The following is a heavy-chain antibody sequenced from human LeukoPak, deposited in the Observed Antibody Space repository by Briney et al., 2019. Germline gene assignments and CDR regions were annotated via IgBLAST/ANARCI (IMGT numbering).Heavy chain of an antibody. CDR3: ARSQARLGWFDP. D-gene: IGHD6-19*01. J-gene: IGHJ5*02. Sequence: SETLSLTCTVFGGSMNINNYYWAWLRQPPGTGLEWIGYIYYSGSTNYNPSLKSRVTISVDTSKNQFSLNLSSVTAADTAVYYCARSQARLGWFDPWGQGALVTVSS. CDR1: GGSMNINNYY. V-gene: IGHV4-61*05. CDR2: IYYSGST.